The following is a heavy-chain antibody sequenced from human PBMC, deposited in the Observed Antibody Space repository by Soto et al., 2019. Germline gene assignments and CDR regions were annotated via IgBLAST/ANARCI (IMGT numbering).Heavy chain of an antibody. Sequence: QVQLVQSGAEVKKPGSSVKVSCKASGGTFSSYAISWVRQAPGQGLEWMGGIIPIFGTANYAQKFQGKVTITADESTSTAYMELSSLRSEDTAVYYCARYIENIPPYCMDVWGQGTTVTVSS. CDR1: GGTFSSYA. V-gene: IGHV1-69*01. D-gene: IGHD2-15*01. J-gene: IGHJ6*02. CDR2: IIPIFGTA. CDR3: ARYIENIPPYCMDV.